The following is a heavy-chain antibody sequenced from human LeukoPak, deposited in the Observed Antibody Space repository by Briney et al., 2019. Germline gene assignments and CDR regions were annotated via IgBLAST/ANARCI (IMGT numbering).Heavy chain of an antibody. CDR3: ARRASDDGMDV. Sequence: GGSLRLSCAASGFTFSSYAMHWVRQAPGKGLEWVAVISYDGSNKYYADSVKGRFTISRDNSKNTLYLQMNSLRAEDTAVYYCARRASDDGMDVWGQGTTVTVSS. V-gene: IGHV3-30-3*01. CDR1: GFTFSSYA. J-gene: IGHJ6*02. CDR2: ISYDGSNK.